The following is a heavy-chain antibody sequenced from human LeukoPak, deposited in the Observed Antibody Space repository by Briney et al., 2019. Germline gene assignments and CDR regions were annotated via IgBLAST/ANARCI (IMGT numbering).Heavy chain of an antibody. Sequence: PGGSLRLSCAASGFTFSSYSMNWVRQAPGKGLEWVSSISSSSSYIYYADSVKGRFTISRDNAKISLYLQMNSLRAEDTAVYYCARGYYDSSGYYTILGYWGQGTLVTVSS. CDR1: GFTFSSYS. CDR3: ARGYYDSSGYYTILGY. V-gene: IGHV3-21*01. D-gene: IGHD3-22*01. CDR2: ISSSSSYI. J-gene: IGHJ4*02.